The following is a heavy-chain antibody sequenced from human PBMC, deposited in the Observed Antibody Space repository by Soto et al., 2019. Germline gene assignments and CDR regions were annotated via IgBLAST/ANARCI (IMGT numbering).Heavy chain of an antibody. Sequence: TLSLTCTVSGGSIRSGGYYWSWLRQSPGKGLEWIGHIYYTGSTFYSPSLKSRLTISLDTSKNQSSLDLRSVTAADTAMYYCARIEMASIKWGRGTLVTVSS. CDR1: GGSIRSGGYY. CDR2: IYYTGST. V-gene: IGHV4-31*03. J-gene: IGHJ4*02. CDR3: ARIEMASIK.